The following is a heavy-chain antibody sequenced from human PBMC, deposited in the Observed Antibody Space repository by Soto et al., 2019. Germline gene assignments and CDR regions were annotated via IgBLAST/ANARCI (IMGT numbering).Heavy chain of an antibody. CDR3: ARDGVPYGDYGGY. D-gene: IGHD4-17*01. CDR1: GYTFTSYG. V-gene: IGHV1-18*01. J-gene: IGHJ4*02. CDR2: ISAYNGNT. Sequence: QVQLVQSGAEVKKPGASVKVSCKASGYTFTSYGISWVRQAPGQGLEWMGWISAYNGNTNYAQTIQGRVTMTTATSTRPAYMELRRLRSDDTAVYYCARDGVPYGDYGGYWGQGTLVTVSS.